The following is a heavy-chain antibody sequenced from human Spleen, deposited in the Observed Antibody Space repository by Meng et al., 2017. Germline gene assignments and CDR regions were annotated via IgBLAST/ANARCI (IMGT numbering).Heavy chain of an antibody. CDR1: GFTVSSNY. CDR2: IYSCGST. V-gene: IGHV3-66*03. CDR3: ARDMVRGDVGYYYYGMDV. J-gene: IGHJ6*01. Sequence: GGSLRLSCAASGFTVSSNYMSWVRQAPGKGLEWVSVIYSCGSTYYADSVKGRFTISRDNSKNTLYLQMNSLRAEDTAVYYCARDMVRGDVGYYYYGMDVWGQGTTVTVSS. D-gene: IGHD3-10*01.